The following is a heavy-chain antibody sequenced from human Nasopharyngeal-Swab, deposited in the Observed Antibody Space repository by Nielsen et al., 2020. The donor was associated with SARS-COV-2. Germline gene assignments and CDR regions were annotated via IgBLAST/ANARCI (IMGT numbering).Heavy chain of an antibody. D-gene: IGHD1-26*01. V-gene: IGHV3-7*01. CDR1: GFPFNIYW. CDR3: ARDPIPAGGSDGFDI. CDR2: IKQDGSEK. J-gene: IGHJ3*02. Sequence: GGSLRLSCAASGFPFNIYWMSWVRQVPGKGLEWVANIKQDGSEKYYVNSVKGRFTISRDNAKNSLYLQMNSLRAEDTAVYYCARDPIPAGGSDGFDIWGQGTMVTVSS.